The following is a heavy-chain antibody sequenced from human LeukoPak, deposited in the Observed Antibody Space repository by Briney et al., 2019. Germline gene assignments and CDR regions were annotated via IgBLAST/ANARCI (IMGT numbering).Heavy chain of an antibody. CDR1: DVSFSTFNW. CDR2: MYHSGST. Sequence: SVTLTLTCAVSDVSFSTFNWRSWLRRPPGKGLEWIGSMYHSGSTYYNPSLKSRVTISVDTSKNQCSLKLRPVTAADTAVYYCASAESSGWSPTWGQGSLVTASS. CDR3: ASAESSGWSPT. V-gene: IGHV4-4*02. D-gene: IGHD6-19*01. J-gene: IGHJ4*02.